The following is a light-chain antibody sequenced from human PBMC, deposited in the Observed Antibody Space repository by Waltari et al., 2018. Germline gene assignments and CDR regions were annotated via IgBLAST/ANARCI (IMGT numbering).Light chain of an antibody. Sequence: QSVLTQPPSVSAAPGQKVTISCSGSTSNIGSNYVSWYQQLPGTAPKLPIYDNSKRPSGIPDRFSASKAGTSATLDITGLQTGDEADYYCGTWDSSLSAAVFGGGTKLIAL. CDR1: TSNIGSNY. CDR2: DNS. V-gene: IGLV1-51*01. J-gene: IGLJ3*02. CDR3: GTWDSSLSAAV.